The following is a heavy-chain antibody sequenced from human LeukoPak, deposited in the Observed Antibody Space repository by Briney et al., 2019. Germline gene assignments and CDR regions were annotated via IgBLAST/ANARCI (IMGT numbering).Heavy chain of an antibody. V-gene: IGHV4-39*07. CDR3: ARRPRGLAPDY. D-gene: IGHD3/OR15-3a*01. CDR2: IYSSGST. CDR1: GGSISSSSYY. Sequence: PSETLSLTCTVSGGSISSSSYYWGWIRQPPGKGLEWIGSIYSSGSTYYNPSLKSQVTVSLDTSKNQFSLKLTSVTDADTAVYYCARRPRGLAPDYWGQGTLVTVSS. J-gene: IGHJ4*02.